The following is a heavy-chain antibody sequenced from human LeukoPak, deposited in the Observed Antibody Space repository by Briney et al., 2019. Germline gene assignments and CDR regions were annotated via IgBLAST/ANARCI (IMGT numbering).Heavy chain of an antibody. CDR2: IIPILGFS. CDR1: GGTFSSYA. CDR3: AKERSPYYDSSGYNFDY. Sequence: GASVKVSCKASGGTFSSYAIGWVRQAPGQGLEWMGRIIPILGFSNYAQKFQGRVTITADKSTSTAYMELSSVRAEDTAVYYCAKERSPYYDSSGYNFDYWGQGTLVTVSS. J-gene: IGHJ4*02. V-gene: IGHV1-69*04. D-gene: IGHD3-22*01.